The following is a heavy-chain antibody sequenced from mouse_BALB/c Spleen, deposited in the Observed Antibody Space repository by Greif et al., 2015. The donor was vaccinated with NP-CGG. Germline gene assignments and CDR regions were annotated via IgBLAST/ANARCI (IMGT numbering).Heavy chain of an antibody. CDR2: IRNKAKGYTT. CDR1: GFTFTDYY. D-gene: IGHD1-1*01. J-gene: IGHJ1*01. V-gene: IGHV7-3*02. CDR3: SRYINYGDIYWFFDV. Sequence: EVMLVESGGGLVQPGGSLRLSCATSGFTFTDYYMSWVRQPPGKALEWLGFIRNKAKGYTTEYSTSVEGRFTISRDNSHSIVFLQMNTLRAEDSATYYCSRYINYGDIYWFFDVWGAGTTVTVSS.